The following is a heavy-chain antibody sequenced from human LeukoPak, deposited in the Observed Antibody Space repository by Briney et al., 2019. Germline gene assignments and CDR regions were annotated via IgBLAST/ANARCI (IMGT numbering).Heavy chain of an antibody. D-gene: IGHD3-22*01. CDR1: GGTFSSYA. CDR2: IIPIFGTA. CDR3: ATFLPYYYDSSGSIDY. V-gene: IGHV1-69*05. J-gene: IGHJ4*02. Sequence: SVKVSCKASGGTFSSYAISWVRQAPGQGLEWMGGIIPIFGTANYAQKFQGRVTITTDESTSTAYMELSSLRSEDTAVYYCATFLPYYYDSSGSIDYWGQGTLVTVSS.